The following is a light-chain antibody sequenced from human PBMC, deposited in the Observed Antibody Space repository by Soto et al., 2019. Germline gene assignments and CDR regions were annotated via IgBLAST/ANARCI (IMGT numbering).Light chain of an antibody. CDR3: LQDYTYPLT. J-gene: IGKJ4*01. V-gene: IGKV3-20*01. Sequence: EIVLTQSPGTLSLSPGERATLSCRASQSVTSNYLAWYQQKPGQAPRLLISGASSRAAGISDKFSGSGSGTDFTLTISRLEPEDFATYYCLQDYTYPLTFGGGTKVEIK. CDR2: GAS. CDR1: QSVTSNY.